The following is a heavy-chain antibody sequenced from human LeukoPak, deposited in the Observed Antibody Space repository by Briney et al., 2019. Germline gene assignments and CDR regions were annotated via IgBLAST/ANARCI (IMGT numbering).Heavy chain of an antibody. CDR1: GFTFSGSA. J-gene: IGHJ4*02. D-gene: IGHD3-3*01. CDR3: TRTSTYYGAFDY. V-gene: IGHV3-73*01. Sequence: GGSLRLSCAASGFTFSGSALHWVRQASGKGLEWVGRIRSRANNYATTYAGPRKGRFTISRDEGKNGAYLEMNSLKTEDTAVYYCTRTSTYYGAFDYWGQGTLVTVSS. CDR2: IRSRANNYAT.